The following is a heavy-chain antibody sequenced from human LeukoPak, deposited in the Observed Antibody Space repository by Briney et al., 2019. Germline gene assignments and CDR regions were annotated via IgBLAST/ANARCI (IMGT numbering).Heavy chain of an antibody. CDR3: ARGTYYYDSSGYYLDY. CDR2: ISSSSSYI. CDR1: GFTFSSYS. V-gene: IGHV3-21*01. Sequence: GGSLRLSCAASGFTFSSYSMNWVRQAPGKRLEWVSSISSSSSYIYYADSVKGRFTISRDNAKNSLYLQMNSLRAEDTAVYYCARGTYYYDSSGYYLDYWGQGTLVTVSS. J-gene: IGHJ4*02. D-gene: IGHD3-22*01.